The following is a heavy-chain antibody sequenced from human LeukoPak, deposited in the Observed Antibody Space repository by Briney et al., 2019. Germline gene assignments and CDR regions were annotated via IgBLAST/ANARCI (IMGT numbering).Heavy chain of an antibody. V-gene: IGHV1-2*02. CDR2: INPNSGGT. J-gene: IGHJ4*02. Sequence: ASVKVSCKASGYTFTVYFMHWVRQAPGQGLEWMGWINPNSGGTNYAQKFQGRVTMTRDTSISTAYMELSRLRSDDTAVYYCARELNYDSSVYYFDYWGQGTLVTVSS. CDR1: GYTFTVYF. CDR3: ARELNYDSSVYYFDY. D-gene: IGHD3-22*01.